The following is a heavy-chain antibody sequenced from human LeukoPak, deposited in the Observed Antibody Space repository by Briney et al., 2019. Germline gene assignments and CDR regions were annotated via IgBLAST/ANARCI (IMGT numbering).Heavy chain of an antibody. CDR1: GGSISSSSHY. CDR2: IYYSGTT. CDR3: ARQPIVVVTASFDY. Sequence: SETLSLTCTVSGGSISSSSHYWGWIRQPPGKGLEWIGSIYYSGTTYYNPSLKSRVTISVDTSKNQFSLKLSSVTAADTAVYYCARQPIVVVTASFDYWGQGTLVTVSS. V-gene: IGHV4-39*01. D-gene: IGHD2-21*02. J-gene: IGHJ4*02.